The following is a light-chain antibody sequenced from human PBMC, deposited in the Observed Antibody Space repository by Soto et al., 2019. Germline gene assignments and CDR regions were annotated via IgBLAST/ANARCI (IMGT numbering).Light chain of an antibody. V-gene: IGKV3-15*01. CDR2: GAS. CDR1: QSVSSN. J-gene: IGKJ1*01. Sequence: EIVMTQSPATLSVSPGERATLSCRASQSVSSNLAWYQQKPGQAPRLLIYGASTRATGIPARFSGSGSGTDFTLTISSRQSEDFAVYYCQQYNNWPITFGQGTKVEIK. CDR3: QQYNNWPIT.